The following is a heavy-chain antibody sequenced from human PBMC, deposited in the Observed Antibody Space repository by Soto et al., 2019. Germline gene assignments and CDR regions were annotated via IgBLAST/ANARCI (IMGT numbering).Heavy chain of an antibody. V-gene: IGHV3-9*01. D-gene: IGHD6-6*01. CDR2: ISWNSGSI. Sequence: EVQLVESVGGLVQPGRSLRLSCAASGFTFDDYAMHWVRQAPGKGLEWVSGISWNSGSIGYADSVKGRFTISRDNAKNSLYLQMNSLRAEDTALYYCAKDTLDWGQGTMVTVSS. J-gene: IGHJ3*01. CDR3: AKDTLD. CDR1: GFTFDDYA.